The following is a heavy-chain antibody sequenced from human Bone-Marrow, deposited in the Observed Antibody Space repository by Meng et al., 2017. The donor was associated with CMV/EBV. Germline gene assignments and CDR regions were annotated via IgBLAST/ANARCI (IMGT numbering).Heavy chain of an antibody. V-gene: IGHV3-21*01. CDR1: GFSFNENT. J-gene: IGHJ4*02. CDR2: ISSSCSYI. CDR3: ARLLRHEYEPYDTASYYPLD. Sequence: GESLKISCAASGFSFNENTMNCVRQAPGKGLEWVSSISSSCSYIFYADSVKGRFTISRDNAKNSLFLQMNSLRTEDTAVYYCARLLRHEYEPYDTASYYPLDWGQGTLVTVSS. D-gene: IGHD3-3*01.